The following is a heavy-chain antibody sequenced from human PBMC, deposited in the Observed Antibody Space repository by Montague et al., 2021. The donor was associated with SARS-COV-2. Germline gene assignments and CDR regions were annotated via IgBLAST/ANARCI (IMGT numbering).Heavy chain of an antibody. V-gene: IGHV4-39*01. CDR1: GGSISCSSYY. CDR3: ATYYDIWTGYYIEAFDY. D-gene: IGHD3-9*01. J-gene: IGHJ3*01. Sequence: SETLSLTCTVSGGSISCSSYYWGWIRQPPGKGLEWIGSIYYSGSTYYNPSLKSRVTISVDTSKNQFSLKLSSVTAADTAVYYCATYYDIWTGYYIEAFDYWGQGTMVTVSS. CDR2: IYYSGST.